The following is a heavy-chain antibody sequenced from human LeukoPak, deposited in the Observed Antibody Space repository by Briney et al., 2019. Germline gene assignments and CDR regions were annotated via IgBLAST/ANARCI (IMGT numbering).Heavy chain of an antibody. CDR2: IYYSGST. D-gene: IGHD4-17*01. CDR3: ARAPYDYGDYVDWFDP. CDR1: GGSISSSGYY. V-gene: IGHV4-39*01. Sequence: SETLSLTCTVSGGSISSSGYYWGWIRQPPGKGLEWIGSIYYSGSTYYNPSLKSRVTISVDTSKNQFSLKLSSVTAADTAVYYCARAPYDYGDYVDWFDPWGQGTLVTVSS. J-gene: IGHJ5*02.